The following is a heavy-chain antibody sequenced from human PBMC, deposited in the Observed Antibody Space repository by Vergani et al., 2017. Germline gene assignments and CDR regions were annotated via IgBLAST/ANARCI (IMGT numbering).Heavy chain of an antibody. V-gene: IGHV2-5*01. CDR1: GFSLSTSGVG. CDR3: AHSKTRPGYCSGGSCYFDY. Sequence: QITLKESGPTLVKPTQTLTLTCTFSGFSLSTSGVGVGWIRQPPGKALEWLALIYWNDDKRYSPSLKSRLTITKDTSKNQVVLTMTNMDPVDTATYYCAHSKTRPGYCSGGSCYFDYWGQGTLVTVSS. J-gene: IGHJ4*02. D-gene: IGHD2-15*01. CDR2: IYWNDDK.